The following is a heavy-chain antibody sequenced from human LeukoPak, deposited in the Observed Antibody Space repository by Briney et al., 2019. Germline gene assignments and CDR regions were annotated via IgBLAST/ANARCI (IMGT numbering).Heavy chain of an antibody. V-gene: IGHV3-33*01. J-gene: IGHJ4*02. Sequence: HPGRSLRLSCAASGFTFSSYGMQWVRQAPGKGLEWVAVIWYDGSNKYYADSVKGRFTISRDNSKNTLYLQMNSLRAEDTAVYYCAGGPSGYDSAFDYWGQGTLVTVSS. CDR3: AGGPSGYDSAFDY. CDR2: IWYDGSNK. CDR1: GFTFSSYG. D-gene: IGHD5-12*01.